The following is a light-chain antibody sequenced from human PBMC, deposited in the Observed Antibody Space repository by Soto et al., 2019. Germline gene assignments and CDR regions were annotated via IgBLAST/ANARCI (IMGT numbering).Light chain of an antibody. V-gene: IGKV1-8*01. CDR2: AAS. CDR1: QGISSY. J-gene: IGKJ1*01. Sequence: AIRLPQSACSLTESTGERVTVPCRASQGISSYLAWYQQKSGKAPKLLIYAASTLQSGVPSTFNGSGSGTHFALTISSLQPGDFATYFLQQDYSYPRVFSQGTKVDIK. CDR3: QQDYSYPRV.